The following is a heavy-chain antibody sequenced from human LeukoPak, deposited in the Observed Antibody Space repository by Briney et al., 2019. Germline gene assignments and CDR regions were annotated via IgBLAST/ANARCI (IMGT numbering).Heavy chain of an antibody. J-gene: IGHJ4*02. CDR2: ISGSGGST. CDR1: GFTFSSYA. Sequence: GGSLRLSCAASGFTFSSYAMSWVRQAPGEGLEWVSAISGSGGSTYYADSVKGRFTISRDNSKNTLYLQMNSLRAEDTAVYYCAKDGGYCSSTSCYFDYWGQGTQVTVSS. CDR3: AKDGGYCSSTSCYFDY. D-gene: IGHD2-2*01. V-gene: IGHV3-23*01.